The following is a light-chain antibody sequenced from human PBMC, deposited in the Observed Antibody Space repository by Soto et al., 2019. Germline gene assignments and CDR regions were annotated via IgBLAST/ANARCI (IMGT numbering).Light chain of an antibody. J-gene: IGKJ2*01. CDR2: GAS. Sequence: EIVLTQSPGTLSLSPGERATLSCRASQSVSSSYLAWYQQRPGQAPRLLIYGASSRATGIPDRFSGTGSGTDFTLTICRLEPEDFAVYYCQQSVSSPYTFGQGTKLEIK. V-gene: IGKV3-20*01. CDR1: QSVSSSY. CDR3: QQSVSSPYT.